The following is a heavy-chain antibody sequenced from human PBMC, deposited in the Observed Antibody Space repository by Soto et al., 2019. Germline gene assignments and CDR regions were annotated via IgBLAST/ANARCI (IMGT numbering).Heavy chain of an antibody. D-gene: IGHD2-21*02. Sequence: QVQLQQWGAGLLKPSETLSLTCAVYGGSFSGYYWSWIRQPPGKGLEWIGEINHSGSTNYNPSLKSRVTXSXDAXKNPFSLKLSSVTAADTAVYYCAREYGGNSGTFDYWGQGTLVTVSS. V-gene: IGHV4-34*01. CDR2: INHSGST. J-gene: IGHJ4*02. CDR1: GGSFSGYY. CDR3: AREYGGNSGTFDY.